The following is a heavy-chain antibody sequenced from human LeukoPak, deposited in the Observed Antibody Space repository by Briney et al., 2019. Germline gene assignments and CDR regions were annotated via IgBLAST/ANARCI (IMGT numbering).Heavy chain of an antibody. CDR1: GFTVSSNY. V-gene: IGHV3-7*01. Sequence: GGSLRLSCAASGFTVSSNYMSWVRQAPGKGLEWVANIKQDGSEKYYVDSVKGRFTISRDNAKNSLYLQMNSLRAEDTAVYYCAREGYYYDSSGYYFDYWGQGTLVTVSS. D-gene: IGHD3-22*01. J-gene: IGHJ4*02. CDR2: IKQDGSEK. CDR3: AREGYYYDSSGYYFDY.